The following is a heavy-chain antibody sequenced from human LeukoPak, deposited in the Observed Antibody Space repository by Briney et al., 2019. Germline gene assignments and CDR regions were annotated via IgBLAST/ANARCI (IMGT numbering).Heavy chain of an antibody. CDR2: INTDGTRT. J-gene: IGHJ4*01. CDR1: GFTFKNNW. CDR3: ARIIGYSNQFDY. V-gene: IGHV3-74*01. D-gene: IGHD5-18*01. Sequence: GGSLRLSCAASGFTFKNNWMHWVRQAPGKGLMWVSRINTDGTRTTYADSVRGRFTISRDNAKSTLYLKMSSLKAEDTAVYYCARIIGYSNQFDYWGQGTLVTVSS.